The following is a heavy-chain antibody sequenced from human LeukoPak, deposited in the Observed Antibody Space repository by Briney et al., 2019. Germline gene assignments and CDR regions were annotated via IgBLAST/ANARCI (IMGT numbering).Heavy chain of an antibody. J-gene: IGHJ5*02. D-gene: IGHD5-12*01. CDR1: GFTFRHAW. CDR2: IKQDVSEK. CDR3: ARILSAYDPFDP. V-gene: IGHV3-7*04. Sequence: GGSLRLSCAASGFTFRHAWMSWVRQAPGKGLEWVANIKQDVSEKYYADSVKGRFTISRDNAKNSLYLQMNSLRAEDTAVYYCARILSAYDPFDPWGQGTLVTVSS.